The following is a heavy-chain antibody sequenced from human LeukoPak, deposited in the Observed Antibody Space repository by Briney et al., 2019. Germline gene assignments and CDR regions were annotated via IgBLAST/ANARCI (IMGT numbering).Heavy chain of an antibody. CDR2: INHSGST. CDR3: ARGRIVGAKEGFDP. CDR1: GGSFSGYY. V-gene: IGHV4-34*01. D-gene: IGHD1-26*01. Sequence: SETLSLTCAVYGGSFSGYYWSCIRQPPGKGLEWIGEINHSGSTNYNPSLKSRVTISVDTSKNQFSLKLSSVTAADTAVYYCARGRIVGAKEGFDPWGQGTLVTVSS. J-gene: IGHJ5*02.